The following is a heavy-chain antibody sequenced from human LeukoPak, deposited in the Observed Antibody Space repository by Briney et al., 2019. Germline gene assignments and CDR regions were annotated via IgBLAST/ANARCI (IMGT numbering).Heavy chain of an antibody. Sequence: ASVKVSCKASGGTFISYAISWVRQAPGQGLEWMGGIIPIFGTANYAQKFQGRVTITADESTSTAYMELSSLRSEDTAVYYCASRYSGSRAYYYGMDVWGQGTTVTVSS. D-gene: IGHD1-26*01. J-gene: IGHJ6*02. CDR1: GGTFISYA. V-gene: IGHV1-69*13. CDR3: ASRYSGSRAYYYGMDV. CDR2: IIPIFGTA.